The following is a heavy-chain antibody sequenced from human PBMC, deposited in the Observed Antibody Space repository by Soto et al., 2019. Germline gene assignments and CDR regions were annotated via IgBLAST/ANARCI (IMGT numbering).Heavy chain of an antibody. CDR1: GFSLSTSGVG. V-gene: IGHV2-5*02. CDR3: AYLPCSGGSCYWFSYSCMDV. J-gene: IGHJ6*02. D-gene: IGHD2-15*01. CDR2: IYWDDDK. Sequence: QITLKESGPTLVKPTQTLTLTCTFSGFSLSTSGVGVAWIRQPPGKALEWLALIYWDDDKRYRPSLETRLTITKDTSKNQVVLTMTNMDSVDTATDYCAYLPCSGGSCYWFSYSCMDVWGRGTTVTVSS.